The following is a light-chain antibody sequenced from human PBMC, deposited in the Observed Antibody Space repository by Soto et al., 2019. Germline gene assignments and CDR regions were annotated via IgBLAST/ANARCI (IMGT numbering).Light chain of an antibody. CDR3: QQLKSNLIT. CDR1: QDIVAY. CDR2: AAS. Sequence: DIQMTQSPSSVSASVEDRFSSTGLASQDIVAYLAWYQHKPGRAPELLIYAASTLQSGVPSRFSGSGSGTEFTLTISSLQPEDFATYYCQQLKSNLITFGQGTRLEI. V-gene: IGKV1-9*01. J-gene: IGKJ5*01.